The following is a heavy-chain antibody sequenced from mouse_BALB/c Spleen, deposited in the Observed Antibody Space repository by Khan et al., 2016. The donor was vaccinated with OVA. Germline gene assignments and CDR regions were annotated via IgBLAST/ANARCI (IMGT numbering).Heavy chain of an antibody. CDR2: ITYSGST. V-gene: IGHV3-2*02. CDR3: ARRSV. J-gene: IGHJ1*01. Sequence: EVQLQESGPGLVKPSQSLSLTCAVTGYSITSDYAWNWIRQFPGNKLEWMGYITYSGSTSYNPSLKSRISITRDTSKNQFFLQLNSVTTEDTATYFCARRSVWGAGTTVTVSS. CDR1: GYSITSDYA.